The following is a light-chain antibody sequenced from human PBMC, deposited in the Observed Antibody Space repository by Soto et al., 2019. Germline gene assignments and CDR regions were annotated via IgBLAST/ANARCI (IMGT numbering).Light chain of an antibody. CDR1: QNIYYN. CDR2: RAS. Sequence: ILMTQSPATVSVSPGESATLSCRASQNIYYNFAWYQQRPGQAPRLLIYRASTRPPGVPARFSGSGSGTEFTLTISSLQPEDFTVYSCLQYHNLWAFGQGTKVDIK. V-gene: IGKV3-15*01. CDR3: LQYHNLWA. J-gene: IGKJ1*01.